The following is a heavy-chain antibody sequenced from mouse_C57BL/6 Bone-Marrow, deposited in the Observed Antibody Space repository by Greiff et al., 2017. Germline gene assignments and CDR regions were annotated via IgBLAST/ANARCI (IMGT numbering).Heavy chain of an antibody. D-gene: IGHD1-1*01. J-gene: IGHJ1*03. V-gene: IGHV8-12*01. CDR2: IYWDDDK. CDR3: ARSGYYGSSPYWYFDV. Sequence: QVTLKESGPGILQSSQTLSLTCSFSGFSLSTSGMGVSWIRQPSGKGLEWLAHIYWDDDKRYNPSLKSRLTISKDTSRNQVFLKITSVDTADTATYYCARSGYYGSSPYWYFDVWGTGTTVTVSS. CDR1: GFSLSTSGMG.